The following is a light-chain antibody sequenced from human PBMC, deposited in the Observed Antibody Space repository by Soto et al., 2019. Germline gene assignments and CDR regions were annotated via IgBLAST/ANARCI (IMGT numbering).Light chain of an antibody. J-gene: IGKJ2*01. Sequence: EIVLTQSPSTLSLSLGERATLSCRASQSVSSYLAWYQQKPGQAPRLLIYDASNRATGIPARFSGSGSGTDFPLTISSLEHEDFAVYYCQQRSNWHTFGQGTKLEIK. CDR3: QQRSNWHT. CDR1: QSVSSY. CDR2: DAS. V-gene: IGKV3-11*01.